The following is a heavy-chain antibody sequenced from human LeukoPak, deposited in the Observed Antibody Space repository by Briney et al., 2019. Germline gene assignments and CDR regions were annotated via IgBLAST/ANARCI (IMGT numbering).Heavy chain of an antibody. Sequence: GGSLRLSCAASGYTFSSYSMNWVRQAPGKGLEWVSYISSSSSTIYYADSVKGRFTISRDNAKNSLYLQMNSLRAEDTAVYYCAGAYDYVWGSYRPYYFDYWGQGTLVTVSS. D-gene: IGHD3-16*02. CDR2: ISSSSSTI. V-gene: IGHV3-48*01. J-gene: IGHJ4*02. CDR3: AGAYDYVWGSYRPYYFDY. CDR1: GYTFSSYS.